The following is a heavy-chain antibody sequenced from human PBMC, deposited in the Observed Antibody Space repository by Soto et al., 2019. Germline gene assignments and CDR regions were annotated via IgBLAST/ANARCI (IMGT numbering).Heavy chain of an antibody. Sequence: QVQLVQSGAEVKKPGASVKVSCKASGYTFSSFAIHWVRQAPGQRLEWMGWINAGNGDTKYSQKFQGRVTIARDTAASTAYMELGSLTFEDTAVYYRARKVGASAYWGQGTLVTVSS. V-gene: IGHV1-3*01. CDR1: GYTFSSFA. J-gene: IGHJ4*02. CDR3: ARKVGASAY. D-gene: IGHD1-26*01. CDR2: INAGNGDT.